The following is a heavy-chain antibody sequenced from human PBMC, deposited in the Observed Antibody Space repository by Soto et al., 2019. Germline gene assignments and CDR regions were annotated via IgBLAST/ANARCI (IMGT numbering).Heavy chain of an antibody. V-gene: IGHV4-39*01. J-gene: IGHJ5*02. CDR2: IYDGGST. Sequence: PSETLSLTCTVSGGSISSTTYYWNWIRQSPGKCLEWIGSIYDGGSTFYNPSLKSRVTISVDTSKNQFSLTLTSVTAADTAFYYCARRYNWFDPWGQGTLVTVSS. CDR1: GGSISSTTYY. CDR3: ARRYNWFDP.